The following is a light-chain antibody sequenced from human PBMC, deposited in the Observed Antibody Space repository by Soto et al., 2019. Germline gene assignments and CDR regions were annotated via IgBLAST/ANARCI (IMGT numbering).Light chain of an antibody. CDR3: QQYNGWPYT. CDR1: QSVSRN. CDR2: GAS. V-gene: IGKV3-15*01. J-gene: IGKJ2*01. Sequence: EIVMTQSPATLSVSPGERATLSCRASQSVSRNLAWYRQKPGQAPRLLIYGASTRATGTPVRFSGSGSGTEFTLNVSSLQSEDFAVYYCQQYNGWPYTFGQGTKLEIK.